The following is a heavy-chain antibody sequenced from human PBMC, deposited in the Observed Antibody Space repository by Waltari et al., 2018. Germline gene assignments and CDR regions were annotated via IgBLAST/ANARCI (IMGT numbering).Heavy chain of an antibody. V-gene: IGHV2-5*02. D-gene: IGHD6-19*01. Sequence: QITLKESGPTLVKPTQTLTLTCTFSGFSLSTSGVGVGWIRQPPGKALEWLALIYWDEDKRYSPSLKSRLTITKDTSKNQVVLTMTNMDPVDTATYYCAHRRGSSGYTGDWFDPWGQGTLVTVSS. J-gene: IGHJ5*02. CDR3: AHRRGSSGYTGDWFDP. CDR1: GFSLSTSGVG. CDR2: IYWDEDK.